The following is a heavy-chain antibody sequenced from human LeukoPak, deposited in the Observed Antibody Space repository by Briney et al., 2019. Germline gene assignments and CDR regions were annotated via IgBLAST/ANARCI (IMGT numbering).Heavy chain of an antibody. CDR3: ARDRRARNYANNWFDP. J-gene: IGHJ5*02. D-gene: IGHD1-7*01. CDR2: INHSGST. CDR1: GGSFSGYY. Sequence: PSETLSLTCAVYGGSFSGYYWSWIRQPPGKGLEWIGEINHSGSTNYNPSLKSRVTISVDTSKNQFSLKLSSVTAADTAVYYCARDRRARNYANNWFDPWGQGTLVTVSS. V-gene: IGHV4-34*01.